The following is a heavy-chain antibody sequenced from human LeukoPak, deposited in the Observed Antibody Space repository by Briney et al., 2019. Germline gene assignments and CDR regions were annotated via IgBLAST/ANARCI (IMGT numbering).Heavy chain of an antibody. CDR1: GFIFSSYG. V-gene: IGHV3-30*19. J-gene: IGHJ4*02. CDR2: IWYDGSNT. CDR3: ARDQIAVAGGYFDY. Sequence: PGGSLRLSCAASGFIFSSYGMHWVRQAPGKGLEWVAVIWYDGSNTYYADSVKGRFTISRDNSKHTLYLQMNSLRADDTSVYYCARDQIAVAGGYFDYWGQGTLVTVSS. D-gene: IGHD6-19*01.